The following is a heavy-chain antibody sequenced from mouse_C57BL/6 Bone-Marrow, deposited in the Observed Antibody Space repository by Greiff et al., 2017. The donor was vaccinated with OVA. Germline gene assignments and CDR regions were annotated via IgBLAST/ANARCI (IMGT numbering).Heavy chain of an antibody. CDR1: GFNIKDDY. J-gene: IGHJ2*01. CDR2: IDPENGDT. CDR3: TTNYYGSFDY. V-gene: IGHV14-4*01. Sequence: DVKLVESGAELVRPGASVKLSCTASGFNIKDDYMHWVKQRPEQGLEWIGWIDPENGDTEYASKFQGKATITADTSSNTAYLQLSSLTSEDTAVYYCTTNYYGSFDYWGQGTTLTVSS. D-gene: IGHD1-1*01.